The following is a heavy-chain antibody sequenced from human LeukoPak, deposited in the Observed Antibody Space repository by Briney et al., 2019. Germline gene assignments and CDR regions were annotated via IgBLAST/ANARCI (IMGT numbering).Heavy chain of an antibody. CDR2: ISYDGSNK. D-gene: IGHD3-16*02. V-gene: IGHV3-30*18. Sequence: QPGGPLRLSCAASGFTFSSYGMHWVRQAPGKGLEWVAVISYDGSNKYYADSVKGRFTISRDNSKNTLYLQMNSLRAEDTAVYYCAKDFIVHRNTLADYWGQGTLVTVSS. CDR3: AKDFIVHRNTLADY. CDR1: GFTFSSYG. J-gene: IGHJ4*02.